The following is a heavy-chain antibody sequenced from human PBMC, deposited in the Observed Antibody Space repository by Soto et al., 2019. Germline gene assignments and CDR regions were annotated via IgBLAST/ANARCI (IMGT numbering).Heavy chain of an antibody. Sequence: AAVKVSCKASGYAFTSYDINWVRQATGQGLEWMGWMNPISGNTGYAQKFQGRVTMTRNTSISTAYMELSSLRSEDTAVYYCARGRTVVAARPSGYWGQGSLVTVS. CDR2: MNPISGNT. D-gene: IGHD2-15*01. CDR1: GYAFTSYD. J-gene: IGHJ4*02. CDR3: ARGRTVVAARPSGY. V-gene: IGHV1-8*01.